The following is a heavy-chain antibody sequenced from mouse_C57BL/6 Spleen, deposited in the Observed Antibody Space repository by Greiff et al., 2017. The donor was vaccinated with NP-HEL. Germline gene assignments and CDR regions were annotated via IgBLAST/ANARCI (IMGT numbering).Heavy chain of an antibody. CDR3: ARGGYGSSSWFAY. V-gene: IGHV1-69*01. CDR1: GYTFTSYW. Sequence: QVQLQQPGAELVIPGASVKLSCKASGYTFTSYWMHWVKQRPGQGLEWIGEIDPSDSYTNYNQKFKGKSTLTVDKSSSTAYMQLSSLTSEDSAVYYCARGGYGSSSWFAYWGQGTLVTVSA. CDR2: IDPSDSYT. J-gene: IGHJ3*01. D-gene: IGHD1-1*01.